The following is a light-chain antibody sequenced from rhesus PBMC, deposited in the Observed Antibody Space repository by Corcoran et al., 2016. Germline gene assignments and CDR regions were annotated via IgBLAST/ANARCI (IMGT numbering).Light chain of an antibody. J-gene: IGKJ4*01. CDR3: QQDYSWPPLT. CDR1: QSVSSR. CDR2: APS. Sequence: EIVMTQSPATLSLSPGERATLSCRASQSVSSRLAWYQQKPGQAPRLLIYAPSRRATGIPDRFSGSGFGTEFTLTISRLEPEDVGVYDCQQDYSWPPLTFGGGTKVEVK. V-gene: IGKV3-42*01.